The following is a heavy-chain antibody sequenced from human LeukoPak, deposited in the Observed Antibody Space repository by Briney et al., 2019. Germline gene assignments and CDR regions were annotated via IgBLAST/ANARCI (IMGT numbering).Heavy chain of an antibody. V-gene: IGHV4-4*09. CDR2: IHSSGGS. Sequence: RSETLSLTCTVAGASISNYYWSWIRQTPEKGLEWMGHIHSSGGSSYYPSLKSRLTLSIDTSRNQLSLKLPSVTAADTAVYFCARLGGYHDFWGQGALVTVSS. D-gene: IGHD1-26*01. J-gene: IGHJ4*02. CDR3: ARLGGYHDF. CDR1: GASISNYY.